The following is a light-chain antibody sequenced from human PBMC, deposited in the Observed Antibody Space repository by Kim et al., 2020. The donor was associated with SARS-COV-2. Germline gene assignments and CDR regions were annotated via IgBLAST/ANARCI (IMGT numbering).Light chain of an antibody. CDR2: AVS. Sequence: SPGERDTLSWRASQSVRSSYFAWYQQKPGQAPRLLIYAVSMRATGIPDRFSGSGSETDFTLTISRLEPEDFAVYYCQQHGGSPPYTFGQGTKLEIK. CDR3: QQHGGSPPYT. V-gene: IGKV3-20*01. CDR1: QSVRSSY. J-gene: IGKJ2*01.